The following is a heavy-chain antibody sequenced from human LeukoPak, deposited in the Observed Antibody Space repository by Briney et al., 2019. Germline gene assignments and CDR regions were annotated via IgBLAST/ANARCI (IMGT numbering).Heavy chain of an antibody. Sequence: SVKVSCKASGGTFSNHAITWVRQAPGQGLEWMGGIIPIFGAANYAQKFQGRVTITADESTSTAYMELSSLRSEDTAVYYCARMASDHLISVPDYWGQGTLVTVSS. V-gene: IGHV1-69*13. CDR3: ARMASDHLISVPDY. D-gene: IGHD3/OR15-3a*01. CDR2: IIPIFGAA. CDR1: GGTFSNHA. J-gene: IGHJ4*02.